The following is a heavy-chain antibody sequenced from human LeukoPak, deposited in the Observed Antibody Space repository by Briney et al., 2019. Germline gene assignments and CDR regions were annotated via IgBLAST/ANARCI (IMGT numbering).Heavy chain of an antibody. V-gene: IGHV3-48*04. J-gene: IGHJ6*04. CDR2: ISSSSSTI. CDR1: GFIFSSYS. CDR3: AELGITMIGGV. D-gene: IGHD3-10*02. Sequence: GGSLRLSCAASGFIFSSYSMNWVRQAPGKGLEWVSYISSSSSTIYYADSVKGRFTISRDNAKNSLYLQMNSLRAEDTAVYYCAELGITMIGGVWGKGTTVAISS.